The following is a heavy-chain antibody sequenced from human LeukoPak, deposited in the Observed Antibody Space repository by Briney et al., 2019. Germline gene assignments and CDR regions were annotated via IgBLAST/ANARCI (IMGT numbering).Heavy chain of an antibody. V-gene: IGHV1-18*01. CDR2: ISAYNGNT. CDR3: ARTKRTLGYCTNGVCYPLFY. Sequence: ASVKVSCKASGYTFTSYGISWVRQAPGQVLERMGWISAYNGNTNYAQKLQGRVTMTTDTSTSTAYMELRSLRSDDTAVYYCARTKRTLGYCTNGVCYPLFYWGQGTLVTVSS. D-gene: IGHD2-8*01. CDR1: GYTFTSYG. J-gene: IGHJ4*02.